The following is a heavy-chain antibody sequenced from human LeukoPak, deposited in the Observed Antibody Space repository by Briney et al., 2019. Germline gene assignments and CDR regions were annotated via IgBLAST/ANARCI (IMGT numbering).Heavy chain of an antibody. D-gene: IGHD5-18*01. J-gene: IGHJ4*02. CDR3: ARVAQDKVDSFSYYFDH. CDR1: GVSIRSSSHY. Sequence: SETLSLTCTVSGVSIRSSSHYWGWIRQPPGKGLEWIGNIFYSGSTYYNPSLKSRVTISVDTSRNQFSLRLRSVTAADTAVYYCARVAQDKVDSFSYYFDHWGQGTLVTVSS. CDR2: IFYSGST. V-gene: IGHV4-39*07.